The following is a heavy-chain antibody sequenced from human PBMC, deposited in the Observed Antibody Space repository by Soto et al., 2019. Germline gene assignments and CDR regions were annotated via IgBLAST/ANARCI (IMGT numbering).Heavy chain of an antibody. CDR1: GNTFTSYD. J-gene: IGHJ4*02. Sequence: PSVKVSCKASGNTFTSYDINWVRQATGHGLEWMGWINPNSGNIGYAQKFQGRVTMTRDTAIRTAYMEVSRLRSDDTAVYYCARGRASGSYYLLDYWGQGTLVTAPQ. D-gene: IGHD3-10*01. V-gene: IGHV1-8*01. CDR3: ARGRASGSYYLLDY. CDR2: INPNSGNI.